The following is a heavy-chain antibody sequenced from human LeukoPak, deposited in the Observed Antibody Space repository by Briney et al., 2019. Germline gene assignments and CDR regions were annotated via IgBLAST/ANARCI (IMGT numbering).Heavy chain of an antibody. CDR1: GYSFTSYG. CDR3: ARGGRDGMDV. V-gene: IGHV1-18*01. CDR2: VSAYDGST. J-gene: IGHJ6*02. D-gene: IGHD3-10*01. Sequence: ASVKVSCKASGYSFTSYGFTWVRRAPGQGLEWMGWVSAYDGSTNYAQKIRGRVTMTTDASKNTVYMELRSLRFDDTAVYYCARGGRDGMDVWGQGTTVTVSS.